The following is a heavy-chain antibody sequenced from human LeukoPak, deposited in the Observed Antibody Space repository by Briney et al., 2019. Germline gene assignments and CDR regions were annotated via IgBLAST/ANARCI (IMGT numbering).Heavy chain of an antibody. CDR3: ASTTYDYDTSGHYFLDY. CDR1: GGSINSYY. CDR2: FYTSGTT. D-gene: IGHD3-22*01. V-gene: IGHV4-4*07. Sequence: PSETLSLTCTVSGGSINSYYWSWIRQPAGKGLEWIGRFYTSGTTNYNPSLKSRVTMSVDTSKNHFSLQLRSVTAADTAVYYCASTTYDYDTSGHYFLDYWGQGSLVTVSS. J-gene: IGHJ4*02.